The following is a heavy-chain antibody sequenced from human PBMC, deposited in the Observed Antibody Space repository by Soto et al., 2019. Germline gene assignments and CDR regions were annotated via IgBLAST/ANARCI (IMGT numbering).Heavy chain of an antibody. V-gene: IGHV1-69*01. CDR3: ARSAGLGAPNTYGMDV. D-gene: IGHD3-16*01. J-gene: IGHJ6*02. CDR2: IIPIFGTA. CDR1: GGTFSSYA. Sequence: QVQLVQSGAEVKKPGSSVKVSCKASGGTFSSYAISWVRQAPGQGLEWMGGIIPIFGTANYAQKFQGRVTITADESTSTAYMELNSLRSEDTAVYYCARSAGLGAPNTYGMDVWGQGTTVTVSS.